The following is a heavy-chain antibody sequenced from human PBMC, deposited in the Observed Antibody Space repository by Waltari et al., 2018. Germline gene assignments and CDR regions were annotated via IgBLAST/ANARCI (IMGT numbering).Heavy chain of an antibody. V-gene: IGHV3-30*02. D-gene: IGHD3-22*01. CDR1: GFIYGSHG. J-gene: IGHJ4*02. Sequence: QVQLVESVGGVVQPGGSLRLSCAASGFIYGSHGMHWVRQAPGKGLEWVAFIRYDGHNKYYADSVKGRCTISRDNPKNTLYLQMDSLGPEDTALYYCARGDSSAYLDNWGQGTQVTVSS. CDR3: ARGDSSAYLDN. CDR2: IRYDGHNK.